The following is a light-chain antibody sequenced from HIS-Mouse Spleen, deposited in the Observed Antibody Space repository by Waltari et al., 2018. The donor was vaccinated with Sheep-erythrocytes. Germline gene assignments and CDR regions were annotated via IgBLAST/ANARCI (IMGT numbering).Light chain of an antibody. CDR2: DVS. CDR3: CSYAGSYNHV. Sequence: QSALTQPRSVSGSPGQSVTISCPGTSNDVGGYNYVHWYQQHPGHAPKLLMYDVSKRPSGVPDRFSGSKSGNTASLTISGLQAEDEADYYCCSYAGSYNHVFATGTKVTVL. V-gene: IGLV2-11*01. J-gene: IGLJ1*01. CDR1: SNDVGGYNY.